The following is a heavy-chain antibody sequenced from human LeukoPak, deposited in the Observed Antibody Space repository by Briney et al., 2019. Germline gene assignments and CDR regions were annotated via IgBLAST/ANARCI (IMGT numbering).Heavy chain of an antibody. CDR3: ARIGQSVHYYMDV. V-gene: IGHV4-39*01. D-gene: IGHD3/OR15-3a*01. CDR2: IFYYGTS. CDR1: GGSISTDNCY. J-gene: IGHJ6*03. Sequence: SETLSLTCTVSGGSISTDNCYWGWIRQPPGKGLEWIGSIFYYGTSYYNPSLKSRVTISVDTSTNQFSLKLNSVTAADTAVYYCARIGQSVHYYMDVWGNGTTVDVSS.